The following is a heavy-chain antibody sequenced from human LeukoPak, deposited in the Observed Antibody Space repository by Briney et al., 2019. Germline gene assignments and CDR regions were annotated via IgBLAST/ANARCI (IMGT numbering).Heavy chain of an antibody. CDR3: AREGYGTGWYQDC. D-gene: IGHD6-19*01. J-gene: IGHJ4*02. CDR1: GFTFSSYW. CDR2: IKQGGSER. Sequence: GGSLRLSCAASGFTFSSYWMSWVRQAPGKGREWVANIKQGGSERYYVDSVKGRFTISRDNAKNSLYLQMNSLRAEDTAVYYCAREGYGTGWYQDCWGQGTLVTVSS. V-gene: IGHV3-7*01.